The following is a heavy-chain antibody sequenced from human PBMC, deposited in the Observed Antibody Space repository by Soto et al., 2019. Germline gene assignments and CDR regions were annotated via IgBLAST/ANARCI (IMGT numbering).Heavy chain of an antibody. D-gene: IGHD3-22*01. CDR1: GYTFTSYD. CDR2: MNPNSGNT. CDR3: ARGRYYYDSSGYYLYFDY. Sequence: QVQLVQSGAEVKKPGASVKVSCKASGYTFTSYDINWVRQATGQGLEWMEWMNPNSGNTGYAQKFQGRVTMTRNTSISTAYMELSSLRSEDTAVYYCARGRYYYDSSGYYLYFDYWGQGTLVTVSS. J-gene: IGHJ4*02. V-gene: IGHV1-8*01.